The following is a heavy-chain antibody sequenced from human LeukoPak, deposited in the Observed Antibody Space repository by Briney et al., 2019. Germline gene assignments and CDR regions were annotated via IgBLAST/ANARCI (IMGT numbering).Heavy chain of an antibody. V-gene: IGHV1-2*02. CDR2: INPNSGGT. CDR1: GYTFTGYF. D-gene: IGHD4-17*01. J-gene: IGHJ6*03. CDR3: ARDYGDSSGHYYYYYMDV. Sequence: VASVKVSCKASGYTFTGYFMHWVRKAPGQGLEWMGWINPNSGGTNYAQKFQGRVTMTRDTSISTAYMELSRLRSDDTAVYYCARDYGDSSGHYYYYYMDVWGDGTTVTVSS.